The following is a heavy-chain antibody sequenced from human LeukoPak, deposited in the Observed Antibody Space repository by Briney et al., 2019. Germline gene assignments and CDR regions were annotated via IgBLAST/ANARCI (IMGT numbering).Heavy chain of an antibody. V-gene: IGHV3-49*04. J-gene: IGHJ5*02. CDR2: IRSKAYGGTT. D-gene: IGHD2-8*02. CDR1: GFTFGDYA. Sequence: PGRSLRLSCTASGFTFGDYAMSWVRQAPGRGLEWVGFIRSKAYGGTTEYAASVKGRFTISRDDSKSIAYLQMNSLKTEDTAVYYCRRVLDWFDPWGQGTLVTVPS. CDR3: RRVLDWFDP.